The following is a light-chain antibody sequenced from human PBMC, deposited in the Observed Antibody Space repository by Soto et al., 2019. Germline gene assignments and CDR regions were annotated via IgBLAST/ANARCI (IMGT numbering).Light chain of an antibody. J-gene: IGKJ1*01. CDR3: QQSHTSRA. V-gene: IGKV1-39*01. CDR1: QSIFNY. CDR2: SAS. Sequence: DIQMTQSPSSLSASVGDRVTITCRASQSIFNYLNWYQQRPGRAPQLLIYSASSLRSGVPSRFSGSGYGTDFTLTISSLQPEDYAIYFCQQSHTSRAFGQGTKVEVK.